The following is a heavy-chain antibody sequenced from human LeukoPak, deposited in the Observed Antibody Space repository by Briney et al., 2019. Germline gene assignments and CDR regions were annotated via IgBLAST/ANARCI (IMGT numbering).Heavy chain of an antibody. V-gene: IGHV4-61*02. CDR1: GGSISSGSYY. D-gene: IGHD1-26*01. CDR3: ARAAGRDTTSGLDFDY. J-gene: IGHJ4*02. CDR2: IYSSRS. Sequence: SETLSLTCTVSGGSISSGSYYWSWIRQPAGTGLEWIGRIYSSRSIYNPSLKSRVTMSVDTSKNQFSLKLSSVTAADTAVYYCARAAGRDTTSGLDFDYWGQGILVTVSS.